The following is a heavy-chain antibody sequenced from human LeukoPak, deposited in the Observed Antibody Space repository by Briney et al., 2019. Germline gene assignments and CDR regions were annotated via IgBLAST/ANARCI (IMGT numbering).Heavy chain of an antibody. CDR2: INPSGGST. CDR3: ARGGYYDSSGSFDP. Sequence: GASVKVSCKASGYTFARYYIHWVREAPGQELEWMGIINPSGGSTRYAQKFQGRVTMTRDTSTSTVYMELSSLRSDDTAVYYCARGGYYDSSGSFDPWGQGTLVTVSS. J-gene: IGHJ5*02. V-gene: IGHV1-46*01. D-gene: IGHD3-22*01. CDR1: GYTFARYY.